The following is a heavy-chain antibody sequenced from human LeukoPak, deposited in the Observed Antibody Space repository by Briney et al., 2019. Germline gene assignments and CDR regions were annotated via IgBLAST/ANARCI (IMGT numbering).Heavy chain of an antibody. J-gene: IGHJ5*02. CDR1: GGSMSPYY. CDR3: ARDRWFDT. Sequence: SDTLSLTCSVSGGSMSPYYWNWIRQPAGKGLEWIGRIYSTGSADYNPSLQSRVTMSVDTSKNEFSLRLTSVIAADTAIYYCARDRWFDTWGQGTLVTVSS. CDR2: IYSTGSA. V-gene: IGHV4-4*07.